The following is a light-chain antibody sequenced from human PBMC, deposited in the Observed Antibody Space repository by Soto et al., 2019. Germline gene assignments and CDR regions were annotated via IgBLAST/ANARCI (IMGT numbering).Light chain of an antibody. CDR2: GVS. V-gene: IGKV3-20*01. CDR3: QQYESSLFT. Sequence: EIVLTQSPGTLSLSPGERATLSCRTSQSVSNNYLAWYQHKPGQAPRLLIYGVSNTATGIPDRFSGGGSGTDFTLTISRLEPEDFAMYYCQQYESSLFTFGQGTKLEI. CDR1: QSVSNNY. J-gene: IGKJ2*01.